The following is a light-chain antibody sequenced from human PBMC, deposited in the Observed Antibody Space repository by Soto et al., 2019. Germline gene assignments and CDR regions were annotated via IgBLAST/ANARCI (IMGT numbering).Light chain of an antibody. CDR1: QDISNY. Sequence: DIPMTQSPSSLSASVGDRVTITFQASQDISNYLNWYQQKPEKATNLLIYDASNFETGVPSRYSGSGSGTEFTFTISSLQPEDIATYYWQQYDNLPRWTFGQGTKLEIK. V-gene: IGKV1-33*01. CDR3: QQYDNLPRWT. J-gene: IGKJ2*02. CDR2: DAS.